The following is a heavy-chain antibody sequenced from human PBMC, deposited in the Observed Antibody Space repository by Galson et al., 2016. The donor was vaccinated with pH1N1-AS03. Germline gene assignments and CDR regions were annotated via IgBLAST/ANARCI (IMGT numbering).Heavy chain of an antibody. CDR1: GGSINNHY. D-gene: IGHD5-12*01. Sequence: ETLSLTCTVSGGSINNHYCSWIRQPPGKGLEWIGYIYFLGDTKYNPSLKSRVTMSVDRPKNQLSLRLKSVTAEDTAVYYCARAALGSGYDYDSWGQGALVTVSS. CDR3: ARAALGSGYDYDS. J-gene: IGHJ5*01. V-gene: IGHV4-59*11. CDR2: IYFLGDT.